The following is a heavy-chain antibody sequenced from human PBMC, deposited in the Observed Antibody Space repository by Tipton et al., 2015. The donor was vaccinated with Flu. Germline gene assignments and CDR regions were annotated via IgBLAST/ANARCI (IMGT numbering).Heavy chain of an antibody. V-gene: IGHV4-38-2*02. J-gene: IGHJ4*02. CDR1: GYSISSGYY. CDR2: IYHSGGT. Sequence: LRLSCTVSGYSISSGYYWGWIRQPPGKGLEWIGSIYHSGGTYYNPSLKSRVTISVDTSKNQFSLKLSSVTAADTAVYYCARDLGGHSSGWKGPFDYWGQGTLVTVSS. D-gene: IGHD6-19*01. CDR3: ARDLGGHSSGWKGPFDY.